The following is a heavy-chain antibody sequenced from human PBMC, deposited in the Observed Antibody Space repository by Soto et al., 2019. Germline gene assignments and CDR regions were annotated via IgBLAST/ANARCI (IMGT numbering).Heavy chain of an antibody. CDR1: GFSISSYC. Sequence: EVQLVESGGGLVQPGGSLRLSCAASGFSISSYCMNWVRQAPGKGLEWVAIIRKDGSEKDYVDSVKGRFTISRDNAKNSLYLQMNSPRDDDTAVYYCDGGRGWLSDYWGRGTLVTVSS. J-gene: IGHJ4*02. CDR3: DGGRGWLSDY. V-gene: IGHV3-7*03. D-gene: IGHD6-19*01. CDR2: IRKDGSEK.